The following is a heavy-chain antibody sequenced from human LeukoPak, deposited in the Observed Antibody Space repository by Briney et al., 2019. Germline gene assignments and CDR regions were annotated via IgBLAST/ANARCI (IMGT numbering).Heavy chain of an antibody. J-gene: IGHJ4*02. CDR1: GYSFSNCW. CDR2: IYPGDSDT. CDR3: ARLFWDHFDY. Sequence: GESLKISCKGSGYSFSNCWIGWVRQMPGKGLECMGIIYPGDSDTRYSPSFQGQVTISADKSISTAYLQWSSLKASDTAMYYCARLFWDHFDYWGQGTLVTVSS. V-gene: IGHV5-51*01. D-gene: IGHD1-26*01.